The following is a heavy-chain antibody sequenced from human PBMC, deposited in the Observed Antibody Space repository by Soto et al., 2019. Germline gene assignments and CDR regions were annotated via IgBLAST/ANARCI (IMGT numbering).Heavy chain of an antibody. D-gene: IGHD4-17*01. J-gene: IGHJ4*02. CDR3: AKMRIRYGEYDLPYYFDY. CDR1: GFTFSSYA. Sequence: EVQLLESGGGLVQPGGSLRLSCAASGFTFSSYAMSWVRQAPGKGLEWVSAISGSGGSTYYADSVKGRFTISRDNSKNKLYLQMNSLRAEDTAVYYCAKMRIRYGEYDLPYYFDYWGQGTLVTVSS. V-gene: IGHV3-23*01. CDR2: ISGSGGST.